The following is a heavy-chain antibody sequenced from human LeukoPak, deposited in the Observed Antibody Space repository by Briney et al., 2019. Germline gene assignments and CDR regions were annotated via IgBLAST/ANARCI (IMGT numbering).Heavy chain of an antibody. V-gene: IGHV3-23*01. J-gene: IGHJ4*02. CDR1: GFTFSSYV. CDR3: AKDLGYYYDSRAYEHFDY. Sequence: GGSLRLSCAASGFTFSSYVMSWVRQAPGKGLEWVSSISGSAGSTYYADSVKGRFTISGDNSKNMLYLQMNNLRAEDTAVYYCAKDLGYYYDSRAYEHFDYWGQGTLVTVSS. D-gene: IGHD3-22*01. CDR2: ISGSAGST.